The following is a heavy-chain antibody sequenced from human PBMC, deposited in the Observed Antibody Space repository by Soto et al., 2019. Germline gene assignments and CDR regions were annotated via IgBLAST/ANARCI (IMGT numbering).Heavy chain of an antibody. V-gene: IGHV5-51*01. D-gene: IGHD1-1*01. J-gene: IGHJ4*02. CDR3: ARAGTTLTFDY. Sequence: GESLKISCKGSGYSFTDYWIGWVRQMPGKGLEWMGIVFHGEPDARYSPSFQGQVTISADKSVNTPYLQWSSLKASDTAMYYGARAGTTLTFDYWGPGTLVTVSS. CDR2: VFHGEPDA. CDR1: GYSFTDYW.